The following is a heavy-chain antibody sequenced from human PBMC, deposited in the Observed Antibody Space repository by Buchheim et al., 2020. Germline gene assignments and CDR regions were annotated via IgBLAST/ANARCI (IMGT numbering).Heavy chain of an antibody. CDR3: AREAQYYYDSSGYYRGYFDY. V-gene: IGHV1-69*01. J-gene: IGHJ4*02. CDR2: IIPIFGTA. CDR1: GGTFSSYA. Sequence: QVQLVQSGAEVKRPGSSVKVSCKASGGTFSSYAISWVRQAPGQGLEWMGGIIPIFGTANYAQKFQGRVTITADESTSTAYMELSSLRSEDTAVYYCAREAQYYYDSSGYYRGYFDYWGQGTL. D-gene: IGHD3-22*01.